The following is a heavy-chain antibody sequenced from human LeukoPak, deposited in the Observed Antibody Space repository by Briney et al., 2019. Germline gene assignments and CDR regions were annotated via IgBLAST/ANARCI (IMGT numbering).Heavy chain of an antibody. D-gene: IGHD3-22*01. CDR3: ARKTSSGPFDF. CDR2: ISSSGTTT. J-gene: IGHJ5*01. Sequence: GSLRLSCAASGFTFSDYYISWIRQAPGKGLEWVSYISSSGTTTYYADSVKGRFTISRDNAKNSLYLRMNSLRAEDTAVYYCARKTSSGPFDFWGQGTLVTVPS. CDR1: GFTFSDYY. V-gene: IGHV3-11*01.